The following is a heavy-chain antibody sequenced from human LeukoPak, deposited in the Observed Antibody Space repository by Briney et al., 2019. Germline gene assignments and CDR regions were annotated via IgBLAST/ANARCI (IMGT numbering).Heavy chain of an antibody. Sequence: VKVSCQASGYTFTGHYMPWVRQVPGKGLEWMGWLNPNSGGTNYAQKFQGRVTMTRDTSISTAYMELSRLRSDDTAVYYCARDTSSSSGWFDPWGQGTLVTVSS. CDR3: ARDTSSSSGWFDP. CDR2: LNPNSGGT. V-gene: IGHV1-2*02. CDR1: GYTFTGHY. J-gene: IGHJ5*02. D-gene: IGHD6-6*01.